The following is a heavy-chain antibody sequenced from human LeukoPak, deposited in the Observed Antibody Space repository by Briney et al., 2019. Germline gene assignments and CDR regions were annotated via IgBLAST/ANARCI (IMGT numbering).Heavy chain of an antibody. CDR1: GGTFSSYA. CDR3: ARDSNPTTYDFWSGYYTGNELDY. D-gene: IGHD3-3*01. J-gene: IGHJ4*02. CDR2: IIPIFGTA. V-gene: IGHV1-69*05. Sequence: SVKVSCKASGGTFSSYAISWVRQAPGQGLEWMGGIIPIFGTANYAQKFQGRVTITTDESTSTACMELSSLRSEDTAVYYCARDSNPTTYDFWSGYYTGNELDYWGQGTLVTVSS.